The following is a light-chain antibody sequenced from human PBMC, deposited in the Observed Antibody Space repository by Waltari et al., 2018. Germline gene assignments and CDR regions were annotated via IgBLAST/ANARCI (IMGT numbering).Light chain of an antibody. CDR2: DVS. CDR3: SSYTSTSIQ. Sequence: QSALTQPASVSGSPGQSITISCTGTSSDVGGYNYVSWYQQHPGKAPKLMIYDVSSRPSGVSNRFSGSKYGNTASLTISGLQAEDEADYYCSSYTSTSIQFGGGTKLTVL. CDR1: SSDVGGYNY. J-gene: IGLJ2*01. V-gene: IGLV2-14*03.